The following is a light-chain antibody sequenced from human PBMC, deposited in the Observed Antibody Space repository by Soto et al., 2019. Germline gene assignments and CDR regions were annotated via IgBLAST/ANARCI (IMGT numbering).Light chain of an antibody. J-gene: IGKJ1*01. CDR2: DAS. V-gene: IGKV1-5*01. CDR3: QQYNSNSKT. Sequence: DIQTTQSTSPPSAYVGDNVTITCRASQKISSWLAWYQQKPGKTAKLLIYDASSLESGVPSRFSGSAYGTEFTLTTSTLQPDDFATYYCQQYNSNSKTYGQGTKVDSK. CDR1: QKISSW.